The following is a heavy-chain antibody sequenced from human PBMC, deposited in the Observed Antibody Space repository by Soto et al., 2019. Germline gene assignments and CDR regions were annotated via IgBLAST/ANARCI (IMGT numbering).Heavy chain of an antibody. Sequence: PGGSLRLSCAGSGFTFGTYSMNWVRQAAGKGLEWIAYISYDSDTIQYADSVKGRFTISRDNAKNSLYLQMNSLRDEDTAVYYCPRLYYDYVWGQGTTVTVSS. CDR1: GFTFGTYS. D-gene: IGHD3-3*01. V-gene: IGHV3-48*02. CDR3: PRLYYDYV. CDR2: ISYDSDTI. J-gene: IGHJ6*02.